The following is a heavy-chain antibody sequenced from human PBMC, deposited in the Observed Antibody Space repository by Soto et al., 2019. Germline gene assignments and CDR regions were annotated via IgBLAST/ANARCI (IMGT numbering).Heavy chain of an antibody. CDR3: AKGYRGYSGYDYVGFDY. CDR2: ISYDGSNK. CDR1: GFTFSSYG. D-gene: IGHD5-12*01. J-gene: IGHJ4*02. Sequence: LRLSCAASGFTFSSYGMHWVRQAPGKGLEWVAVISYDGSNKYYADSVKGRFTISRDNSKNTLYLQMNSLRAEDTAVYYCAKGYRGYSGYDYVGFDYWGQGTLVTVSS. V-gene: IGHV3-30*18.